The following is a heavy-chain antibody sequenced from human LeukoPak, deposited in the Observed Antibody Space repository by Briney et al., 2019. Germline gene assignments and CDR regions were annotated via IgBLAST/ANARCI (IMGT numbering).Heavy chain of an antibody. CDR2: TSYSGST. D-gene: IGHD4-23*01. CDR3: ARGERQGDDYGGPRGIYY. Sequence: SETLSLTCTVSGGSISGYSWNWIRQPPEKGLEWIGYTSYSGSTKYNPSLKSRVTISVDTSKNQFCLKLRSVTAADTAVYYCARGERQGDDYGGPRGIYYWGQGTLVTVSS. CDR1: GGSISGYS. V-gene: IGHV4-59*01. J-gene: IGHJ4*02.